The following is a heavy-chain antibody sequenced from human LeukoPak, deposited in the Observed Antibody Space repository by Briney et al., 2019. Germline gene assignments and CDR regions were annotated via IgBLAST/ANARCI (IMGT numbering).Heavy chain of an antibody. Sequence: PGGSLRLSCAASGFTFSSYEMNWVRQAPGKGLEWVSCISSSSSYIYYADSLKGRFTISRDNAKSSLYLQMNSLRAEDTAVYYCARARNDYGDYVFDYWGQGTLVTVSS. D-gene: IGHD4-17*01. J-gene: IGHJ4*02. CDR3: ARARNDYGDYVFDY. CDR1: GFTFSSYE. V-gene: IGHV3-21*01. CDR2: ISSSSSYI.